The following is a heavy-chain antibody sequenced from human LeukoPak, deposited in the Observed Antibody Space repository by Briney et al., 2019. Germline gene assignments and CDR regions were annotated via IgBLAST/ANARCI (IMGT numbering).Heavy chain of an antibody. CDR1: GFTFSNYA. V-gene: IGHV3-23*01. Sequence: GGSLRLSCAASGFTFSNYAMSWVRQAPGRGLEWVSTISDYTGSTYYADSVKGRFTISRDNSKNTLYLQMSSLRADDTAVYYCAKERDIVVVVAASFDYWGQGTLVTVSS. CDR3: AKERDIVVVVAASFDY. D-gene: IGHD2-15*01. CDR2: ISDYTGST. J-gene: IGHJ4*02.